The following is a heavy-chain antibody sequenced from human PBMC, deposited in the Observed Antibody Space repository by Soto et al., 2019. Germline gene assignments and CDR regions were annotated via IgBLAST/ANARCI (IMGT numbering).Heavy chain of an antibody. CDR1: GDSIDTSRYY. V-gene: IGHV4-39*01. J-gene: IGHJ5*02. D-gene: IGHD3-16*02. CDR3: ARLKGAFLIATCNWFDP. CDR2: IYYSGTT. Sequence: QVQLQESGPGLVKPSETLSLTCNVSGDSIDTSRYYWGWIRQPPGKGLEGIGHIYYSGTTYYNPSLKSRVTISADTSKNQFSLNLTYVTAADTAVYYCARLKGAFLIATCNWFDPWGQGTLVTVSS.